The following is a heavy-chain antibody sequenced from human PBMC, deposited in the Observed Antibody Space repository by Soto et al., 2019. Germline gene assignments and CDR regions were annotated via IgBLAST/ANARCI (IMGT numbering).Heavy chain of an antibody. CDR2: ISGSGGST. J-gene: IGHJ4*02. D-gene: IGHD1-26*01. CDR3: TTGFGSYLPVDFDY. V-gene: IGHV3-23*01. CDR1: GFTFSSYA. Sequence: LILSCSASGFTFSSYAMSWVRQAPGKGLEWVSAISGSGGSTYYADSVKGRFTISRDNSKNTLYLQMNSLKTEDTAVYYCTTGFGSYLPVDFDYWGQGTLVTVSS.